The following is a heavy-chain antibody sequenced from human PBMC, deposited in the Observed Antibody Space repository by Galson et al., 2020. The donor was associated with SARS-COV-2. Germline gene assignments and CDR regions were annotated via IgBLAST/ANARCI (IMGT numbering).Heavy chain of an antibody. J-gene: IGHJ5*02. V-gene: IGHV3-9*01. CDR3: ARGLDSTGYNWFDP. CDR2: ISWNSGRI. D-gene: IGHD3-22*01. CDR1: GFTFDDYA. Sequence: GGSLRLSCAASGFTFDDYAMHWVRQAPGTGLEWVSGISWNSGRIGYEDSVKGRFTISRDNAKNSLYLQMNSLRAEDTALYYCARGLDSTGYNWFDPWGQGTLVTVSS.